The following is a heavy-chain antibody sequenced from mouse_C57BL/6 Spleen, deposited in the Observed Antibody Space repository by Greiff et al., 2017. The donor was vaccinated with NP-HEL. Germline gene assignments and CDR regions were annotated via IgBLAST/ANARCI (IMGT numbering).Heavy chain of an antibody. CDR1: GFTFRSYA. Sequence: EVKLVESGGGLVKPGGSLKLSCAASGFTFRSYAMSWVRQPPEKRLEWVATISDGGSYTYYPDHVKGRVTSSRDKAKNNLYRQMSHLKSEDTAMYYCARAGATPPFAYWGQGTLVTVSA. CDR3: ARAGATPPFAY. D-gene: IGHD3-1*01. J-gene: IGHJ3*01. V-gene: IGHV5-4*03. CDR2: ISDGGSYT.